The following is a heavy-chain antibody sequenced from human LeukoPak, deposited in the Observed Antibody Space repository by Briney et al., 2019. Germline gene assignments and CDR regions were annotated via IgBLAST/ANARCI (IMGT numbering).Heavy chain of an antibody. J-gene: IGHJ4*02. CDR1: GGSISSYS. V-gene: IGHV4-4*07. CDR2: ISTSGSS. D-gene: IGHD3-22*01. Sequence: PSETLSLTCGVSGGSISSYSWSWIRQPAGKGLEWIGRISTSGSSNYNPSLKGRVTISVDTSKNQFSLKLSSVTAADTAVYYCAREGLDPYYYDNSGYDYWGQGTLVTVSS. CDR3: AREGLDPYYYDNSGYDY.